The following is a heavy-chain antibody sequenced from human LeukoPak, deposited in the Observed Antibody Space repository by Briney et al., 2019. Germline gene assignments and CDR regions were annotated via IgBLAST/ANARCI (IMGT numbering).Heavy chain of an antibody. CDR2: TSGSGGST. CDR1: GFTFSSYA. Sequence: GGSLRLSCAASGFTFSSYAMSWVRQAPGKGLEWVSATSGSGGSTYYADSVKGRFTISRDNSKNTLYLQMNSLRAEDTAVYYCARDSRSGSYWGYFDYWGQGTLVTVSS. D-gene: IGHD1-26*01. V-gene: IGHV3-23*01. CDR3: ARDSRSGSYWGYFDY. J-gene: IGHJ4*02.